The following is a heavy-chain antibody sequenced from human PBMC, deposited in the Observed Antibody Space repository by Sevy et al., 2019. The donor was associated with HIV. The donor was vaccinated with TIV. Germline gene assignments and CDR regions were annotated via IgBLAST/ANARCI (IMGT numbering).Heavy chain of an antibody. CDR1: GFTFSDYY. Sequence: GGSLRLSCAASGFTFSDYYMTWIRQAPGKGLEWISYISSRRSYTNYADSVKGRFTISRGNAKNSLYLQMNSLRAEDAAVYYCARGRVVAADYYFDYWGRGTLVTVSS. CDR3: ARGRVVAADYYFDY. J-gene: IGHJ4*02. V-gene: IGHV3-11*06. D-gene: IGHD1-26*01. CDR2: ISSRRSYT.